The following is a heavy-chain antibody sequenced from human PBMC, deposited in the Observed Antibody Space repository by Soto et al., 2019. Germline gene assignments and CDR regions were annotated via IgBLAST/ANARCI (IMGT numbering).Heavy chain of an antibody. V-gene: IGHV2-70*11. Sequence: SGPTLVNPTQTLTLTCTFSGFSLSTSGMCVSWIRQPPGKALEWLARIDWDDDKYYSTSLKTRLTISKDTSKNQVVLTMTNMDPVDTATYYCARIPYYDFWSGYDYWGQGTLVTVSS. J-gene: IGHJ4*02. CDR1: GFSLSTSGMC. CDR3: ARIPYYDFWSGYDY. CDR2: IDWDDDK. D-gene: IGHD3-3*01.